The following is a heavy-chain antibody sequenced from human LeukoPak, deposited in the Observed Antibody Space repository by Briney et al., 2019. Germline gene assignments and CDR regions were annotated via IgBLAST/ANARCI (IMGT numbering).Heavy chain of an antibody. Sequence: KPSETLSLTCAVSGGSISSYYWSWIRQPPGKGLEWIGYIYYSGSTNYNPSLKSRVTISVDTSKNQFSLKLSSVTAADTAVYYCATSTTGFDYWGQGTLATVSS. V-gene: IGHV4-59*08. CDR1: GGSISSYY. J-gene: IGHJ4*02. CDR3: ATSTTGFDY. CDR2: IYYSGST. D-gene: IGHD4-17*01.